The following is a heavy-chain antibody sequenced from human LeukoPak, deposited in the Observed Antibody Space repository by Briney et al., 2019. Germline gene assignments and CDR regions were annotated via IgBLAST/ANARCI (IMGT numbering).Heavy chain of an antibody. D-gene: IGHD4-23*01. CDR2: ISAHNGNT. Sequence: ASVRVSCKASGYTFTSYGFSWVRQAPGQGLEWMGWISAHNGNTNYAQNLQGRVTMTTDTSTCTAYMELRSLRSDDTAVYYCARQGYGGHSQGAADYWGQGTLVTVSS. V-gene: IGHV1-18*01. J-gene: IGHJ4*02. CDR3: ARQGYGGHSQGAADY. CDR1: GYTFTSYG.